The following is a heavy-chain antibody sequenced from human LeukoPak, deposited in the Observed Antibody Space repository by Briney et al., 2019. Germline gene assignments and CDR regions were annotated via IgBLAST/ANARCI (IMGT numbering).Heavy chain of an antibody. V-gene: IGHV3-23*01. CDR2: ISGSGTST. CDR3: AKGAKYDFWSGYTLEYFDV. J-gene: IGHJ4*02. Sequence: GGSLTLSCAPSGFINHAMNWLRQAPARGVAWVSFISGSGTSTHYEDSVKGRVTLSRDNSNKTLFLQMNSLREEDTATYYCAKGAKYDFWSGYTLEYFDVWGKGTLVTVSS. CDR1: GFINHA. D-gene: IGHD3/OR15-3a*01.